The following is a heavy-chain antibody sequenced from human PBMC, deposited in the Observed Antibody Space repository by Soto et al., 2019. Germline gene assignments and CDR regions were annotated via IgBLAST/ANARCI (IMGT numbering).Heavy chain of an antibody. J-gene: IGHJ2*01. V-gene: IGHV3-23*01. CDR2: ISANGGST. D-gene: IGHD2-8*02. Sequence: EVQLLESGGDLAQPGGSLRLSCAASGFTFWSYAMSWVRQAPGKGLEWVSGISANGGSTHYADSVKGRFTISRDNYKNNVQYLHMNSLRSDDTAVYFCAKDSPPGGVYGSNQYWYFDLWGRGTLVTVSS. CDR3: AKDSPPGGVYGSNQYWYFDL. CDR1: GFTFWSYA.